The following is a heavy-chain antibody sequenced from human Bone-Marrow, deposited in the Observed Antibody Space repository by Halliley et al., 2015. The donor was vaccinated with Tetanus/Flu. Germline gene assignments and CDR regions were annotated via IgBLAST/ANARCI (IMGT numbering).Heavy chain of an antibody. CDR1: GFTLRNFA. V-gene: IGHV3-49*04. CDR3: TRDPNVCLGGACAHYYFYGMDV. CDR2: IRTEAFGGTP. J-gene: IGHJ6*02. D-gene: IGHD2-21*02. Sequence: SLTPSCSASGFTLRNFAVNWVRQAPGKGLEWVGFIRTEAFGGTPEYAASVEGRFTISRDDSKNIAYLTMNSLRAEDTAVYFCTRDPNVCLGGACAHYYFYGMDVWGRGTTVTVSS.